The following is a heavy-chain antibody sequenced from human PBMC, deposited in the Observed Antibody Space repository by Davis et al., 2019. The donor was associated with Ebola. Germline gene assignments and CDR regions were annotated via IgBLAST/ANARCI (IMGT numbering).Heavy chain of an antibody. J-gene: IGHJ6*02. CDR3: ARGSYDSI. V-gene: IGHV1-18*01. D-gene: IGHD3-16*01. Sequence: ASVKVSCKASGYSFTRYGISWVRQAPGQGLEWLGWISNYNGEKKYAQKLQGRVTLTTDTSTSTAYLELTSLTSDDTGVYYCARGSYDSIWGQGTTVTVSS. CDR2: ISNYNGEK. CDR1: GYSFTRYG.